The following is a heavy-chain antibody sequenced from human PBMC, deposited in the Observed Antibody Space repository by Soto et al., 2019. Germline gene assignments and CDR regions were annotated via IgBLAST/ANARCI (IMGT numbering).Heavy chain of an antibody. V-gene: IGHV4-39*01. CDR3: ARRSSSSLGSLFDP. CDR2: MYYTGNK. J-gene: IGHJ5*02. CDR1: GGSISSSTYY. Sequence: SATLSLTCPVSGGSISSSTYYWDWIRQPPGKGLEWIGAMYYTGNKNYNPSLESRVTMSVDTSKNQFSLKLSSVTPTDTAVYYCARRSSSSLGSLFDPWGRGILVTVSS. D-gene: IGHD6-6*01.